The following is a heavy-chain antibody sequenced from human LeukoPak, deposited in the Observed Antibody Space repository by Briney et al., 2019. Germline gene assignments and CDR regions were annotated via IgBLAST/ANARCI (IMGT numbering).Heavy chain of an antibody. CDR2: ISSSSSYI. CDR1: GFTFSSYW. J-gene: IGHJ4*02. CDR3: ARDGYSSGWALDY. V-gene: IGHV3-21*01. D-gene: IGHD6-19*01. Sequence: GGPLRLSCAASGFTFSSYWMNWVRQAPGKGLEWVSSISSSSSYIYYADSVKGRFTISRDNAKNSLYLQMNSLRAEDTAVYYCARDGYSSGWALDYWGQGTLVTVSS.